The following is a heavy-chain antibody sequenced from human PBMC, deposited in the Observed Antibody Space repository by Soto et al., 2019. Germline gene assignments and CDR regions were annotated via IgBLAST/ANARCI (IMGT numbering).Heavy chain of an antibody. J-gene: IGHJ6*02. Sequence: QLQLQESGPGLVNPSETLSLTCTVSGGSISRSSFYWGWIRQPPGKGLEWIGSMFHSGRTHYNPSLKSRATISVDTPKNQFSLRLSEVTAADTAVYFCATQGGSPITLTIIGGMDVWGQGTTVTVSS. D-gene: IGHD3-22*01. CDR3: ATQGGSPITLTIIGGMDV. V-gene: IGHV4-39*01. CDR2: MFHSGRT. CDR1: GGSISRSSFY.